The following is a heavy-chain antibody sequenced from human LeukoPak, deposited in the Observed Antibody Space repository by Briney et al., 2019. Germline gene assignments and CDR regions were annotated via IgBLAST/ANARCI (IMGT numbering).Heavy chain of an antibody. D-gene: IGHD3-9*01. CDR3: ARDLSGDYDILTGYRTSDAFDI. CDR1: GFTVSSNY. J-gene: IGHJ3*02. V-gene: IGHV3-66*01. Sequence: GGSLRLSCAASGFTVSSNYMSWVRQAPGKGLEWVSIIYSSRGTNYADSVKGRFTISRDNSKNTLYLQMNSLRAEDTAMYYCARDLSGDYDILTGYRTSDAFDIWGQGTMVTVSS. CDR2: IYSSRGT.